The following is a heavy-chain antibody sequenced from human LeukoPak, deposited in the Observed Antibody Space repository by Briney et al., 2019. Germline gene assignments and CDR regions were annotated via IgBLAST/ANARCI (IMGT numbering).Heavy chain of an antibody. Sequence: GGSLRLSCAASGFTFSSYGMHWVRQAPGKGLEWVANIKQDGSEKYYVDSVKGRFTISRDNAKNSLYLQMNSLRAEDTAIYYCARAGSSGHYYRGGWFDPWGQGTLVTVSS. V-gene: IGHV3-7*01. J-gene: IGHJ5*02. D-gene: IGHD3-22*01. CDR2: IKQDGSEK. CDR1: GFTFSSYG. CDR3: ARAGSSGHYYRGGWFDP.